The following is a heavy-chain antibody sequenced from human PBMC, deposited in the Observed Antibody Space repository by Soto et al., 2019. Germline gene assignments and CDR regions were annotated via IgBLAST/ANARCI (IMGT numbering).Heavy chain of an antibody. CDR2: ISGSGGST. D-gene: IGHD2-15*01. V-gene: IGHV3-23*01. Sequence: EVQLLESGGDLVQPGGSLRLSCAASGFTFNSYAMSWVRQAPGKGLEWVAAISGSGGSTYYADSVKGRFTISRDNSKNTLYLQMNSLRAEDTAVYYCAKDQGVVVVVAASWGQGTMVTVSS. CDR3: AKDQGVVVVVAAS. CDR1: GFTFNSYA. J-gene: IGHJ3*01.